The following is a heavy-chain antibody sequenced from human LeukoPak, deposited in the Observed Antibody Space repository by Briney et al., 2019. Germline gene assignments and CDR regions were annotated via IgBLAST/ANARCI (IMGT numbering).Heavy chain of an antibody. CDR2: ISGSSIYV. D-gene: IGHD3-3*01. CDR1: GFTFSSYS. J-gene: IGHJ4*02. Sequence: KAGGSLRLSCAASGFTFSSYSMNWVRQAPGKGLEWVSSISGSSIYVYYSDSVRGRFTISRDNAKNSLYLQMNSLRAEDTAVYYCARDATPTSGYQFDYWGQGTLVTVSS. CDR3: ARDATPTSGYQFDY. V-gene: IGHV3-21*01.